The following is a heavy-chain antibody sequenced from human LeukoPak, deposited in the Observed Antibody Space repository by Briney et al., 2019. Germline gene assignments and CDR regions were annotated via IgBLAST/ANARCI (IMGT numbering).Heavy chain of an antibody. CDR1: GFIFSSYG. CDR3: ARGYYYDSSGYYYFYYYYGMDV. D-gene: IGHD3-22*01. CDR2: ISYDGSNK. Sequence: GGSLRLSCAASGFIFSSYGMHWVRQAPGKGLEWVAVISYDGSNKYYADSVKGRFTISRDNSKNTLYLQMNSLRAEDTAVYYCARGYYYDSSGYYYFYYYYGMDVWGQGTTVTVSS. J-gene: IGHJ6*02. V-gene: IGHV3-30*03.